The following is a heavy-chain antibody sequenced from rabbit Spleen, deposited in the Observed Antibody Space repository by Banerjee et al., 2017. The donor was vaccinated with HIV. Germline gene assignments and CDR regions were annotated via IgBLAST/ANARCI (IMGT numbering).Heavy chain of an antibody. V-gene: IGHV1S40*01. Sequence: QSLEESGGDLVKPGASLTLTCTASGFSFSTSYYMCWVRQAPGKGLECIACIYINSGNTYYASWVNGRFTISKTSSTTVTLQMTSLTATDTATYFCARSGYVGWGGDGDLTGNKLWGPGTLVTVS. J-gene: IGHJ4*01. CDR2: IYINSGNT. CDR1: GFSFSTSYY. CDR3: ARSGYVGWGGDGDLTGNKL. D-gene: IGHD4-1*01.